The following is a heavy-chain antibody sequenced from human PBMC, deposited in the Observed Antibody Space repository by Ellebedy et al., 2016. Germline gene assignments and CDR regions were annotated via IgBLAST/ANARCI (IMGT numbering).Heavy chain of an antibody. J-gene: IGHJ4*02. CDR2: ISSSGRNI. D-gene: IGHD1-26*01. CDR3: ARAPSWEFFDY. CDR1: GFTFSSYS. V-gene: IGHV3-48*04. Sequence: GESLKISXAASGFTFSSYSMHWVRQAPGKGLEWVSYISSSGRNIYYADSVKGRFTISRDNAKNSLYLQMNSLRAEDTAVYYCARAPSWEFFDYWGQGTLVTVSS.